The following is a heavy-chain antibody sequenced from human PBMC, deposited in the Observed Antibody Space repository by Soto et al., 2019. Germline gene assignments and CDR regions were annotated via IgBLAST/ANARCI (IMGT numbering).Heavy chain of an antibody. Sequence: QVQLVESGGGVVQPGRSLRLSCAASGFIFSDYAMRWVRQAPGKGLEWVAVISYGGDNKYYADSVRGRFAISRDNLKNTLDLQMNSLNPEDTATYHCAKARHSTSWYGLEADFWGQGTLVTVSS. CDR2: ISYGGDNK. CDR1: GFIFSDYA. D-gene: IGHD6-13*01. J-gene: IGHJ4*02. CDR3: AKARHSTSWYGLEADF. V-gene: IGHV3-30*09.